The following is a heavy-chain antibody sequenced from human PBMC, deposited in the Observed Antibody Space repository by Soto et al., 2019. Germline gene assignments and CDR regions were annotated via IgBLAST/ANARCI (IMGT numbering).Heavy chain of an antibody. CDR1: GGSFSGYY. V-gene: IGHV4-34*01. J-gene: IGHJ5*02. D-gene: IGHD6-13*01. CDR3: ARGYSSSSGRFDP. CDR2: INHSGST. Sequence: QVQLQQWGAGLLKPSETLSLTCAVYGGSFSGYYWSWIRQPPGKGLEWIGEINHSGSTNYNPSLKSRVTISVDTSKNQFSLKLSSMTAADTAVYYCARGYSSSSGRFDPWGQGTLVTVSS.